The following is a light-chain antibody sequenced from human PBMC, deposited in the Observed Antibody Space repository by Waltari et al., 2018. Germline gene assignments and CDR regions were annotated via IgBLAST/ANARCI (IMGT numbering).Light chain of an antibody. J-gene: IGLJ3*02. CDR2: SDT. V-gene: IGLV1-44*01. CDR3: AAWDDSLNGWV. CDR1: RPHLGGTS. Sequence: QSLLTQPPSASGTPGPKVTRSCLGSRPHLGGTSVNWYPQVPGTAPKVLIFSDTQRPSGVPDRISGSKSGTSASLAISGLQSEDETDYYCAAWDDSLNGWVFGGGTRLTVL.